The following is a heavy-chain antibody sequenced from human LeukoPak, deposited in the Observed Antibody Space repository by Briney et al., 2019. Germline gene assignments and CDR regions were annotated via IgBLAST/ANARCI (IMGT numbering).Heavy chain of an antibody. CDR1: GFTFSTYN. J-gene: IGHJ6*03. CDR2: ITSSSSYI. V-gene: IGHV3-21*01. CDR3: ARDGSVTTFYYMDV. D-gene: IGHD4-17*01. Sequence: GGSLRLSCAASGFTFSTYNMNWVRQAPGKGLEWVSSITSSSSYIYYADSVKGRFTISRDNAKNSLYLQMNSLRAEDTAVYYCARDGSVTTFYYMDVWGKGTTVTVSS.